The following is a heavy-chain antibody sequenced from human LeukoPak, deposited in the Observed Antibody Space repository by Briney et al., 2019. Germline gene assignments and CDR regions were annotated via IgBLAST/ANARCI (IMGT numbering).Heavy chain of an antibody. D-gene: IGHD3-10*01. V-gene: IGHV4-59*01. Sequence: SETLSLTCTVSGGSISSYYWSWVRQPPGKGLEWIGYIYYSGSTNYNPSPKSRVTISVDTSKNQFSLKLSSVTAADTAVYYCARMGVHPLPYFDYWGQGTLVTVSS. CDR1: GGSISSYY. CDR3: ARMGVHPLPYFDY. CDR2: IYYSGST. J-gene: IGHJ4*02.